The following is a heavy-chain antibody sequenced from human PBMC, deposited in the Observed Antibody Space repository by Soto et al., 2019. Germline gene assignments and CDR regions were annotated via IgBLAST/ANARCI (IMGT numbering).Heavy chain of an antibody. V-gene: IGHV4-39*01. Sequence: QVQLQESGPGLVMPSETLSLTCSVSGDSISGSPYYWGWIRQPPGKRLEWIGSIFHGGYIVYTPSLKSRVTISVDTSKTPFSLQLTSVAAADTAIYFCARLQTAVPHYWGQGILVTVSS. CDR3: ARLQTAVPHY. D-gene: IGHD6-13*01. J-gene: IGHJ4*02. CDR1: GDSISGSPYY. CDR2: IFHGGYI.